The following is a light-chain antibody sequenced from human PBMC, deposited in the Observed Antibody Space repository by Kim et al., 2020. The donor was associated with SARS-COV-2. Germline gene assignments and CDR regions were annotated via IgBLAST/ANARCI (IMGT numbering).Light chain of an antibody. CDR2: GKN. CDR1: SHRGYY. V-gene: IGLV3-19*01. J-gene: IGLJ2*01. CDR3: NSRDSSGNLVV. Sequence: ALGRKVRITCQGDSHRGYYESCYQQKPGQAPALVIFGKNSRPSGIPDRFSGSSSGNTASLTITGSQAEDEADYYCNSRDSSGNLVVFGGGTQLTVL.